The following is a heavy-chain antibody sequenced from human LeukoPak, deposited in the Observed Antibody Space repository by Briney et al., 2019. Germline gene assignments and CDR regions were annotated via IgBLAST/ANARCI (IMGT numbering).Heavy chain of an antibody. D-gene: IGHD3-3*01. Sequence: SETLSLTCTVSGGSISSSSYYWGWIRQPPGKGLEWIGSIYYSGSTYYNPSLKSRVTISVDTSKNQFSLKLSSVTAADTAAYYCARHIPYDFWSGYSPLNAFDTWGQGTMVTVSS. CDR3: ARHIPYDFWSGYSPLNAFDT. CDR1: GGSISSSSYY. CDR2: IYYSGST. V-gene: IGHV4-39*01. J-gene: IGHJ3*02.